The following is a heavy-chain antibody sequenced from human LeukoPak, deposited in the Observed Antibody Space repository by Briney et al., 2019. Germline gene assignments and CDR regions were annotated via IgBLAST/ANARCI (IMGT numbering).Heavy chain of an antibody. V-gene: IGHV3-23*01. CDR3: AKDRSYCAFDI. Sequence: GGSLRLSCAASGFAFSNHGMHWVRQAPGKGLEWVSGISGSGGTTYYPDSVRGRFTISRDNSKNTLYLQMNSLRAADTALYYCAKDRSYCAFDIWGQGTMVTVPS. CDR1: GFAFSNHG. D-gene: IGHD1-26*01. J-gene: IGHJ3*02. CDR2: ISGSGGTT.